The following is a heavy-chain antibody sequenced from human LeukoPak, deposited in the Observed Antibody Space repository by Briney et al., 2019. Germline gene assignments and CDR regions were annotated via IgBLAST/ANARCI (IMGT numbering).Heavy chain of an antibody. CDR1: GGSISSYY. V-gene: IGHV4-59*01. Sequence: SETLSLTCTVSGGSISSYYWSWIRQPPGKGLEWIGYIYYRGSTNYNPSLKSRVTISVDTSKNQFSLKLSSVTAADTAVYYCALMGYYDSSGYEWGQGTLVTVSS. CDR3: ALMGYYDSSGYE. D-gene: IGHD3-22*01. CDR2: IYYRGST. J-gene: IGHJ4*02.